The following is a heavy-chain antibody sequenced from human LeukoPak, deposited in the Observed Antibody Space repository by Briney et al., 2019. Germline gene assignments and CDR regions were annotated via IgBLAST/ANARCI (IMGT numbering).Heavy chain of an antibody. V-gene: IGHV4-39*01. Sequence: SETLSLTCTVSGVSIISSNSYWGWIRQPPGKGLEWIGSIYYTGNTYYNASLKSQVSISIDTSKNQFSLRLTSVTAADTAVYFCARQTGSGLFILPGGQGTLVTVSS. CDR3: ARQTGSGLFILP. CDR1: GVSIISSNSY. D-gene: IGHD3/OR15-3a*01. CDR2: IYYTGNT. J-gene: IGHJ4*02.